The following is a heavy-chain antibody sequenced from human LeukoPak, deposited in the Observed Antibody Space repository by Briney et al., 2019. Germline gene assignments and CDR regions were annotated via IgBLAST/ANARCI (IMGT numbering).Heavy chain of an antibody. CDR1: GFTFSDHY. Sequence: PGGSLRLSCAASGFTFSDHYMDWVRQAPGKGLEWVGRIRNKANSYTTEYAASVEGRFTVSRDNSKNSLYLQMNSLKTEDTAVYYCVGGAVYYFDCWGQGTLSPSPQ. V-gene: IGHV3-72*01. CDR2: IRNKANSYTT. CDR3: VGGAVYYFDC. J-gene: IGHJ4*02.